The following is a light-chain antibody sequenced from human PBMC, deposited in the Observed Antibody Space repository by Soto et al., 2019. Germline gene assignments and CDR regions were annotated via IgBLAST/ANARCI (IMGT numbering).Light chain of an antibody. Sequence: AIEMTQSPSSLSASVGDTVTITCRASQGIGKDLAWFQQRPGKAPKLLIYGASGLQNGVPSRFSGSGSGTDFTLTISGLQPEDFATYFCLQDFNYPWTFGPGPKVDIK. CDR2: GAS. J-gene: IGKJ1*01. V-gene: IGKV1-6*01. CDR1: QGIGKD. CDR3: LQDFNYPWT.